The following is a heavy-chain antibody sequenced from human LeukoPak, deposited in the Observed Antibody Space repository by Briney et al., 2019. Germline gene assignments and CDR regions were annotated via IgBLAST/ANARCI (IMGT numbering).Heavy chain of an antibody. D-gene: IGHD3-22*01. CDR3: VTYYYGSSAPKRNY. CDR2: ISHSGST. J-gene: IGHJ4*02. Sequence: PSETLSLTCAVYGGSLSDYFWSWIRQPPGKGLEWIGEISHSGSTTYNPPLRSRVTISGDTSKKQFSLKLSSVTAADTAVYYCVTYYYGSSAPKRNYWGQGILVTVSS. CDR1: GGSLSDYF. V-gene: IGHV4-34*01.